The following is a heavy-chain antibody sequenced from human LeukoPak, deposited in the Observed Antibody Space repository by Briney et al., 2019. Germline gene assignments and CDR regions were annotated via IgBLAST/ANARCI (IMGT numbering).Heavy chain of an antibody. Sequence: ASVKVSCKASGGTFSSYAISWVRQAPGQGREWMGGIIPIFGTANYAQKFQGRVTITADESTSTAYMELSSLRSEDTAVYYCARDPTREKNWFDPWGQGTLVTVSS. J-gene: IGHJ5*02. CDR1: GGTFSSYA. CDR3: ARDPTREKNWFDP. CDR2: IIPIFGTA. V-gene: IGHV1-69*13.